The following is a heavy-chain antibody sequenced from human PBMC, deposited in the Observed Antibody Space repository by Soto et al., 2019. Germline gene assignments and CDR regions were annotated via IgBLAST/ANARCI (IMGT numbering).Heavy chain of an antibody. J-gene: IGHJ5*02. CDR1: GFTFSSYS. CDR2: ISSSSSTI. Sequence: EVQLVESGGGLVQPGGSLRLSCAASGFTFSSYSMNWVRQAPGKGLEWVSYISSSSSTIYYADSVKSRFTISHDNTKSTQKLQMDGLRDADTAVYDGGREGGLLTWFDPWGQGTLVTVSS. V-gene: IGHV3-48*02. CDR3: GREGGLLTWFDP.